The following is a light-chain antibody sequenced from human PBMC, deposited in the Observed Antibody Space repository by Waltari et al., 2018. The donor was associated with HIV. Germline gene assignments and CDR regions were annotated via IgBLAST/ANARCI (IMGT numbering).Light chain of an antibody. CDR1: SSNIGNNY. CDR3: GTWDSSLSAVV. V-gene: IGLV1-51*01. CDR2: DNN. Sequence: QSVLTQPPSVSAAPGQKVTISCSGSSSNIGNNYVSWYQQLPGTAPKLLIYDNNKRTSGIPDRLPGSKSGTSATRGITGLQTGDEAEYYCGTWDSSLSAVVFGGGTKVTVL. J-gene: IGLJ2*01.